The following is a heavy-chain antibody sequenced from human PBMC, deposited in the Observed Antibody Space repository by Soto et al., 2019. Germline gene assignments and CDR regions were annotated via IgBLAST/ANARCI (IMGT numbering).Heavy chain of an antibody. CDR3: ARSVNLHYYDSSGRSAYGD. D-gene: IGHD3-22*01. J-gene: IGHJ4*02. CDR1: GYTLTSYG. Sequence: ASVKVSCKASGYTLTSYGISWVRQAPGQGLQWMGWINVYNGNTNYAQNLQGRVTMTTDTATSTAYMELRSLISDDTAVYYCARSVNLHYYDSSGRSAYGDWGQGTLVTVSS. CDR2: INVYNGNT. V-gene: IGHV1-18*01.